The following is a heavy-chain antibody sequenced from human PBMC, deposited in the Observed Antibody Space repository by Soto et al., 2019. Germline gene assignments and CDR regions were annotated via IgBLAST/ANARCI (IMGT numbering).Heavy chain of an antibody. J-gene: IGHJ3*02. Sequence: GGSLRLSCAASGFTFSDYYMSWIRQAPGKGLEWVSYISSSGSTIYYADSVKGRFTISRDNAKNSLYLQMNSLRAEDTAVYYCARELGSSSWYRDAFDIWGQGTMVTVSS. CDR1: GFTFSDYY. CDR3: ARELGSSSWYRDAFDI. V-gene: IGHV3-11*01. CDR2: ISSSGSTI. D-gene: IGHD6-13*01.